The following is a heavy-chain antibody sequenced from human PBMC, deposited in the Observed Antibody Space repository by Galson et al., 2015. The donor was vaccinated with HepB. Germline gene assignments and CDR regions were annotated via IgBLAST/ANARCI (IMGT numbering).Heavy chain of an antibody. D-gene: IGHD6-13*01. Sequence: SLRLSCAASGFTFSTYWMTWVRQAPGKGLEWAANIKQDGSEKNYVDSVKGRFTISRDNAKNSLFLQMNSLRAEDTAVYYCVRVGSSWYSYLDSWGQGTLVTVSS. CDR3: VRVGSSWYSYLDS. CDR2: IKQDGSEK. J-gene: IGHJ4*02. CDR1: GFTFSTYW. V-gene: IGHV3-7*03.